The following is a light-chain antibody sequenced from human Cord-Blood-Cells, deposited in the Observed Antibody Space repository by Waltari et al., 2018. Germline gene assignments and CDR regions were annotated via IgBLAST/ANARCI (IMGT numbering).Light chain of an antibody. V-gene: IGLV2-14*01. CDR2: DVS. CDR3: SSYTSSSTVV. Sequence: QSALTQPASVSGSPGQSITISCTGTSSHVGGYNYVSWYQQHPGKPPKLMIYDVSNRPSGVSNRFSGSKSGNTASLTISGLQAEDEADYYCSSYTSSSTVVFGGGTKLTVL. CDR1: SSHVGGYNY. J-gene: IGLJ2*01.